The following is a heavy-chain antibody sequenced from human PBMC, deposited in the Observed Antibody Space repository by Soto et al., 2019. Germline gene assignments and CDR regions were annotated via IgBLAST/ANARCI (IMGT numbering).Heavy chain of an antibody. D-gene: IGHD5-18*01. CDR1: GFTFSSYA. CDR3: AREGGGEPIQLWSHDAFDI. Sequence: QVQLVESGGGVVQPGRSLRLSCAASGFTFSSYAMHWVRQAPGKGLEWVAVISYDGSNKYYADSVKGRFTISRDNSKNTLYLQMNGLRAEDTAVYYCAREGGGEPIQLWSHDAFDIWGQGTMVTVSS. CDR2: ISYDGSNK. V-gene: IGHV3-30-3*01. J-gene: IGHJ3*02.